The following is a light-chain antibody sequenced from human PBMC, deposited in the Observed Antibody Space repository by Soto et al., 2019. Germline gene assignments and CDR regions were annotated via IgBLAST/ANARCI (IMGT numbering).Light chain of an antibody. J-gene: IGLJ2*01. CDR3: CSYAGIYTLL. V-gene: IGLV2-11*01. CDR2: DVS. CDR1: SSDVGGYNY. Sequence: QSALTQPRSVSGSPGQSVTISCTGTSSDVGGYNYVSWYQQHPGKAPKLMIYDVSKRPSGVPDRFSGSKSGNTASLTISGLQADDEADYYCCSYAGIYTLLFGGGTEVTVL.